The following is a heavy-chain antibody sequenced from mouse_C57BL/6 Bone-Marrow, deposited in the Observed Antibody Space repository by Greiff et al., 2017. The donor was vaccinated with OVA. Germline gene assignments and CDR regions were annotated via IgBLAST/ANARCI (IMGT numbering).Heavy chain of an antibody. CDR2: INYDGSST. D-gene: IGHD1-1*01. Sequence: EVKLMESEGGLVQPGSSMKLSCTASGFTFSDYYMAWVRQVPEKGLEWVANINYDGSSTYYLDSLKSRFIISRDNAKNILYLQMSSLKSEDTATYYCARHYYGSSYEYFDVWGTGTTVTVSS. CDR1: GFTFSDYY. V-gene: IGHV5-16*01. CDR3: ARHYYGSSYEYFDV. J-gene: IGHJ1*03.